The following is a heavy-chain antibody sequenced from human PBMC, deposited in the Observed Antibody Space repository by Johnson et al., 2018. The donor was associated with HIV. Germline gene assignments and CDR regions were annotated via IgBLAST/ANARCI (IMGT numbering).Heavy chain of an antibody. Sequence: VQLVESGGGLVQPGESLRLSCAASGFTVSSNYMSWVRQAPGKGLEWVSVIYSGGSTYYADSVKGRFTISRDKSKNTLYLQMNSLRTEDTAVYYWARVGSTWTDAFDIWGQGTMGTVSS. CDR2: IYSGGST. CDR3: ARVGSTWTDAFDI. V-gene: IGHV3-66*02. CDR1: GFTVSSNY. D-gene: IGHD6-13*01. J-gene: IGHJ3*02.